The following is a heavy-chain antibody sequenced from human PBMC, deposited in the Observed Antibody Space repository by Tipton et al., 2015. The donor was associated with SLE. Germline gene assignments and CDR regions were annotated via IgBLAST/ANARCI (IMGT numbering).Heavy chain of an antibody. J-gene: IGHJ6*02. D-gene: IGHD5-18*01. CDR2: ISDSGST. CDR3: ARWGVDTYLYKGLDV. V-gene: IGHV4-59*01. CDR1: GGSFNDYY. Sequence: TLSLTCAVYGGSFNDYYASWIRQSPGKGLEWIGYISDSGSTYYNPSLKSRVIISGDTSKNQFSLKVGSVTAADTAVYYCARWGVDTYLYKGLDVWGQGTTVTVSS.